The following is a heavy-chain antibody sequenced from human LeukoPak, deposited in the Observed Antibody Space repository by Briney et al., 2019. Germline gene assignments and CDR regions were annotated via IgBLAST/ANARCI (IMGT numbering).Heavy chain of an antibody. CDR1: GGSINAYY. Sequence: PSETLPLTCTVSGGSINAYYWSWIRQPPGKGLEWIGYVYHSGSTNYNPSLKSRVTMSVDTSNNQFSLKLSSVTAADTAMYYCAREGDYYDSGGYYRIDFWGQGTLVTVSS. D-gene: IGHD3-22*01. V-gene: IGHV4-59*01. CDR3: AREGDYYDSGGYYRIDF. CDR2: VYHSGST. J-gene: IGHJ4*02.